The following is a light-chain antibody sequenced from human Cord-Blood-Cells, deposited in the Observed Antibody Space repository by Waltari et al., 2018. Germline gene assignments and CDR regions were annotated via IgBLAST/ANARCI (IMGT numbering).Light chain of an antibody. V-gene: IGLV2-23*03. CDR1: SSDVGSYNL. CDR2: EGS. Sequence: QSALTQPASVSGSPGQSITISCTGTSSDVGSYNLVSWYQQHPGKAPKLMIYEGSKRPSGVSNRFSGSKSGNTGSLTIAGLQAEDEAYYYCCSYAGSSTFFGTGTKVTVL. J-gene: IGLJ1*01. CDR3: CSYAGSSTF.